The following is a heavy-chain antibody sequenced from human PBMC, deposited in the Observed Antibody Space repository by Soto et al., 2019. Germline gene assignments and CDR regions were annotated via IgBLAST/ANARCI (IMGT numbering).Heavy chain of an antibody. J-gene: IGHJ6*02. CDR3: ARDKSVSYCYGLDV. CDR1: GGTFSSYA. Sequence: GASVKVSGKDSGGTFSSYAMSWVRQAPGQGLEWMGGIIPIFGTANYAQKFQGRVTITADESTSTAYMELSSLRSEDTAVYYCARDKSVSYCYGLDVSGQGTTVHLSS. V-gene: IGHV1-69*13. CDR2: IIPIFGTA.